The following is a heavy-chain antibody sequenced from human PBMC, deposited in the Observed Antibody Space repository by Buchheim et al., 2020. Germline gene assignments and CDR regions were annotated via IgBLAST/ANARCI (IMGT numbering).Heavy chain of an antibody. D-gene: IGHD1-7*01. V-gene: IGHV3-30*04. CDR1: GFTFSSYA. CDR2: ISYDGRSE. Sequence: QVQLVESGGGVVQPGRSLRLSCAASGFTFSSYAMHWVRQAPGKGLEWVAVISYDGRSENYVDSVKGRFTISRDNSENTLYLQMSSLRVEDTAVYYCAREDGELYFDYWGQGTL. CDR3: AREDGELYFDY. J-gene: IGHJ4*02.